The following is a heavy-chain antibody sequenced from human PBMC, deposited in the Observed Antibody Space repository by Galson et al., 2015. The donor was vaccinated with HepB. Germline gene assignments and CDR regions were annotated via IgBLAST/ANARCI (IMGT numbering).Heavy chain of an antibody. J-gene: IGHJ6*03. D-gene: IGHD2-2*01. Sequence: SVKVSCKASGYTFTGYYMHWVRQAPGQGLEWMGRINPNSGGTNYAQKFQGRVTMTRDTSISTAYMELSRLRSDDTAVYYCAREDIVVVPAAISYYYYYMDVWGKGTTVTVSS. CDR2: INPNSGGT. V-gene: IGHV1-2*06. CDR1: GYTFTGYY. CDR3: AREDIVVVPAAISYYYYYMDV.